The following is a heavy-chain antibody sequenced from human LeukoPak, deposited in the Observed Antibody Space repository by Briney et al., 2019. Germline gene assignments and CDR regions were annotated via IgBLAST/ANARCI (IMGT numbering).Heavy chain of an antibody. CDR3: ARGGGTSWLDY. CDR2: IYYSGST. CDR1: GGSISSSSYY. D-gene: IGHD6-13*01. Sequence: SETLSLTCTVSGGSISSSSYYWGWIRQPPGKGLEWIGSIYYSGSTYYNPSLKSRVTISVDTSKNQFSLKLSSVTAADTAVYYCARGGGTSWLDYWGQGTLVIVSS. V-gene: IGHV4-39*07. J-gene: IGHJ4*02.